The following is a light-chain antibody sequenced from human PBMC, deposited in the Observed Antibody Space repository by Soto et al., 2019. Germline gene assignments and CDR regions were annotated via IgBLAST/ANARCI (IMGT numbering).Light chain of an antibody. Sequence: AIQMTQSASSVCSSIGDRVTISCRASQGIGNALGWYQQKPGKPPKVLIYGASNLQSGVPPRFSGSGSGTDFTLAISSLQPEDSATYYCLQDINYPWTFGQGTKVDIK. CDR3: LQDINYPWT. CDR2: GAS. CDR1: QGIGNA. V-gene: IGKV1-6*02. J-gene: IGKJ1*01.